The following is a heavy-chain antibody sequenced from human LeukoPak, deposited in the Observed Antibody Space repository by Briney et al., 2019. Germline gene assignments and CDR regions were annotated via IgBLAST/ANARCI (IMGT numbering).Heavy chain of an antibody. CDR2: ISSGSKYI. CDR1: GGSISSSS. Sequence: TSSETLSLTCTVSGGSISSSSYYWGWIRQAPGKGLEWVSSISSGSKYIKYADSVKGRFTISRDNAKNSLILEMNSLRAEDSAVYYCARDFHKYDMFGIEYWGQGTLVTVSS. D-gene: IGHD3-10*02. J-gene: IGHJ4*02. V-gene: IGHV3-21*01. CDR3: ARDFHKYDMFGIEY.